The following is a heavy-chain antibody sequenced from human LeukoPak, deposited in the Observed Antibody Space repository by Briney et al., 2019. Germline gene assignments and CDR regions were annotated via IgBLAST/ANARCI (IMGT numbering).Heavy chain of an antibody. J-gene: IGHJ2*01. V-gene: IGHV4-4*02. D-gene: IGHD6-13*01. Sequence: PSGTLSLTCAVSGGSISSSNWWSWVRQPPGKGLEWIGEIYHSGSTNYNPSLKSRVTISVDKSKNQFSLKLSSVTAADTAVHYCARGTSSSWYPRWYFDLWGRGTLVTVSS. CDR2: IYHSGST. CDR3: ARGTSSSWYPRWYFDL. CDR1: GGSISSSNW.